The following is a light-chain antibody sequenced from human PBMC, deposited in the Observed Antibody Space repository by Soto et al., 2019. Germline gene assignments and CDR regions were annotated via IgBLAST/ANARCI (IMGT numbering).Light chain of an antibody. Sequence: EIVMTQSPATLSVSPGERATLSCRASQSVSSNLAWYQQKPGQAPSLLIYGAFTRATGIPARFSGTGSGTEFTLTISSLQSEDFAVYYCQQRSNWPPITFGQGTRLEI. CDR2: GAF. CDR3: QQRSNWPPIT. CDR1: QSVSSN. V-gene: IGKV3-15*01. J-gene: IGKJ5*01.